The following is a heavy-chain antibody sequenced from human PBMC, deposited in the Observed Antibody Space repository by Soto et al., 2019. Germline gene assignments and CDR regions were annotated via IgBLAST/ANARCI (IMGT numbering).Heavy chain of an antibody. CDR1: GASISRGAFH. CDR3: ARGSFPGATVLGY. Sequence: PSETLSLTCTVSGASISRGAFHWSWVRQHPGKGLEWIGNTYYSGETHYNPPLKSRLTISVDASKNQLSLKLTSVTAADTAVYYCARGSFPGATVLGYWGPGTLVTVSA. V-gene: IGHV4-31*03. D-gene: IGHD3-10*01. J-gene: IGHJ4*02. CDR2: TYYSGET.